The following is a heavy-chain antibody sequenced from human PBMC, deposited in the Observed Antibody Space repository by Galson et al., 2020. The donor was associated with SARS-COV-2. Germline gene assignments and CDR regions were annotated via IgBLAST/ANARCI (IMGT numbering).Heavy chain of an antibody. D-gene: IGHD3-10*01. CDR3: ARLRYYGSGTYLSFFDY. CDR1: GDSISSGDYY. CDR2: IYYTGGA. J-gene: IGHJ4*02. V-gene: IGHV4-30-4*01. Sequence: ASETLSLTCIVSGDSISSGDYYWFWIRQPPGKCLEWIGYIYYTGGAYYNPSLKSRVTISVDTSKNQFSLKLSSVTAADTAVYYCARLRYYGSGTYLSFFDYWGQGTLGTVSS.